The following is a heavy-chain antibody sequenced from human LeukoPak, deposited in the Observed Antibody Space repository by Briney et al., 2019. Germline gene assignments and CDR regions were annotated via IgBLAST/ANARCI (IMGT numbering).Heavy chain of an antibody. CDR2: INPNSGGT. J-gene: IGHJ4*02. V-gene: IGHV1-2*02. CDR1: GYTFTGYY. D-gene: IGHD3-3*01. Sequence: ASVKVSCKASGYTFTGYYMHWVRQAPGQGLEWMGWINPNSGGTNYAQKFQGRVTMTRDTSISTAYMELSRLRSDDTAVYYCARDQRFFGVAASDYWGQGTLVTASS. CDR3: ARDQRFFGVAASDY.